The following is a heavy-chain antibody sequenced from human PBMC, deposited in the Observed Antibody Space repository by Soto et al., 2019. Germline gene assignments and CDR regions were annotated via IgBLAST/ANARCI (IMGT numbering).Heavy chain of an antibody. V-gene: IGHV3-30-3*01. Sequence: QVQLVESGGGVVQPGRSLRLSCAASGFTYSSYAMHWVRQAPGKGLEWVAVISYDGSNKYYADSVKGRFTISRDNSKNTLYVQMSSMSAEDTAVYYCAREEVSARKHYGMDVWGQGTTVTVSS. D-gene: IGHD1-20*01. J-gene: IGHJ6*02. CDR2: ISYDGSNK. CDR1: GFTYSSYA. CDR3: AREEVSARKHYGMDV.